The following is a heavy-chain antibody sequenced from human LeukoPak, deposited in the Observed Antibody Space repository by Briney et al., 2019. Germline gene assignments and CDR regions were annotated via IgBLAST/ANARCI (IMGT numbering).Heavy chain of an antibody. Sequence: PSETLSLTCAVSGDSINYYYWSWIRQPPGKGLEWIGYIYYSGSTNYNPSLKSRVTISVDTSKNLFSLNLNSVTAADTAVYYCARCTVTTLLRRVFDIWGQGTMVTVSS. J-gene: IGHJ3*02. CDR3: ARCTVTTLLRRVFDI. CDR2: IYYSGST. D-gene: IGHD4-17*01. V-gene: IGHV4-59*01. CDR1: GDSINYYY.